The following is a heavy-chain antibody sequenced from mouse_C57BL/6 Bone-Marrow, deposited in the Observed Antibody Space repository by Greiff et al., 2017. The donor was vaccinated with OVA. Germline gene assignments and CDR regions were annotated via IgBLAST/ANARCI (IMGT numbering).Heavy chain of an antibody. V-gene: IGHV1-26*01. CDR2: INPNNGGT. Sequence: EVKLQQSGPELVKPGASVKISCKASGYTFTDYYMNWVKQSHGKSLEWIGDINPNNGGTSYNQKFKGKATLTVDKSSSTAYMELRSLTSEDSAVYYCARWNTTVVDYYAMDYWGQGTSVTVSS. CDR1: GYTFTDYY. J-gene: IGHJ4*01. D-gene: IGHD1-1*01. CDR3: ARWNTTVVDYYAMDY.